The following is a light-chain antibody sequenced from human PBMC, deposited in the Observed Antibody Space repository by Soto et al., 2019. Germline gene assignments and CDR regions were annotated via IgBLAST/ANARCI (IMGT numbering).Light chain of an antibody. J-gene: IGKJ1*01. CDR3: LQHNTYHWK. V-gene: IGKV1-17*01. Sequence: QGIRNDLGWYQQKPGKAPKRLIYAASSLQSGVPSRFSGSGPGTEFDLTLRTLQPEESAPHYCLQHNTYHWKFGQGTKVDIK. CDR2: AAS. CDR1: QGIRND.